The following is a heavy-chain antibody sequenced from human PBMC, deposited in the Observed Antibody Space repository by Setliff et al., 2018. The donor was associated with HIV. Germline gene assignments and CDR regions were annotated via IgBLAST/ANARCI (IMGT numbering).Heavy chain of an antibody. D-gene: IGHD2-15*01. Sequence: SETLSLTCGVYGGSLSDYYWSWIRRPPGKGLEWIGEINHSGSSNYNPSLKSRVTISVDTSKNQLSLNVTSVTAADTAVYYCARSSRGYCSGGSCYGFDPWGQGNLVTVSS. CDR1: GGSLSDYY. CDR2: INHSGSS. J-gene: IGHJ5*02. CDR3: ARSSRGYCSGGSCYGFDP. V-gene: IGHV4-34*01.